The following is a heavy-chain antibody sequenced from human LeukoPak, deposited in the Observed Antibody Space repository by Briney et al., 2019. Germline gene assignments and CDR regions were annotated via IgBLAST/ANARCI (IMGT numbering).Heavy chain of an antibody. V-gene: IGHV3-23*01. D-gene: IGHD3-9*01. CDR1: GFTFSNYA. Sequence: PGGSLRLSCVASGFTFSNYALSWVRQAPGKGLEWVSSIFSSGGDTYYADSVKGRFTISRDNSKNTLYLQMNSLRAEDTALYYCAKGDNDILTGYYNSFDYWGQGTLVTVSS. CDR2: IFSSGGDT. J-gene: IGHJ4*02. CDR3: AKGDNDILTGYYNSFDY.